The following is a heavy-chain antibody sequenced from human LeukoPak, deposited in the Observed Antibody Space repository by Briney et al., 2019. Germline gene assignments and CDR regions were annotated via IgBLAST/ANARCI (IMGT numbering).Heavy chain of an antibody. CDR1: GYSFTRYW. V-gene: IGHV5-51*01. D-gene: IGHD6-6*01. CDR2: IYPGDSDT. J-gene: IGHJ4*02. Sequence: GESLKISCKGSGYSFTRYWIGWVRQMPGKGLEWMGIIYPGDSDTRYSPSFQGQVTISADKSISTAYLQWSSLKASDTAMYYCARWVVAARLSLQYFDYWGQGTLVTVSS. CDR3: ARWVVAARLSLQYFDY.